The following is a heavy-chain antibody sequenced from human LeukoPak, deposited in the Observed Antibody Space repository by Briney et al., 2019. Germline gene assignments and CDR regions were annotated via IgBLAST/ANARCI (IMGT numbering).Heavy chain of an antibody. D-gene: IGHD2/OR15-2a*01. Sequence: PGGSLRLSCAASGFSFMNAWMIWVRQAPGKGLEWVGRIKSNADGGTPDYAAPARGRFTISRDDSKNTLYLQMNSLKTEDAAVYYCTTFYHEYSPYWGRGTLVTVSS. CDR2: IKSNADGGTP. V-gene: IGHV3-15*01. CDR1: GFSFMNAW. J-gene: IGHJ4*02. CDR3: TTFYHEYSPY.